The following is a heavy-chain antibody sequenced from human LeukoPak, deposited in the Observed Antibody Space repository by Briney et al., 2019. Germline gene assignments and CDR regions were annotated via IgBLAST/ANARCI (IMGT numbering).Heavy chain of an antibody. V-gene: IGHV4-4*07. D-gene: IGHD6-13*01. CDR2: IYTSGST. CDR3: ARTWWYSNKYYFDY. Sequence: SETLSLTCTVSGGSISSYYWSWIRQPAGKGLEWIGRIYTSGSTNYNPSLKSRVTISVDTSKNQFSLKLSSVTAADTAVYYCARTWWYSNKYYFDYWGQGTLVTVSS. J-gene: IGHJ4*02. CDR1: GGSISSYY.